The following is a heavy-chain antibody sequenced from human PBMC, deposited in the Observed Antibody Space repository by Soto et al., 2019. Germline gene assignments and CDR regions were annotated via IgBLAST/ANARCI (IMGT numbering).Heavy chain of an antibody. D-gene: IGHD2-15*01. Sequence: SETLSLTCTVSGGSISSYYWSWIRQPAGKGLEWIGRIYTSGSTNYNPSLKSRVTMSVDTSKNQFSLKLSSVTAADTAVYYCARGGCSGGSGHSVVHWVHGPRFTVP. CDR3: ARGGCSGGSGHSVVH. J-gene: IGHJ1*01. CDR1: GGSISSYY. CDR2: IYTSGST. V-gene: IGHV4-4*07.